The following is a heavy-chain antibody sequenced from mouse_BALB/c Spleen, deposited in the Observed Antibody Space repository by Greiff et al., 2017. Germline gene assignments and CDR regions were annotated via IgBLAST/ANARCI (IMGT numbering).Heavy chain of an antibody. V-gene: IGHV5-6-3*01. D-gene: IGHD2-2*01. CDR3: ARGNGYDVGWYFDV. CDR2: INSNGGST. J-gene: IGHJ1*01. Sequence: VHLVESGGGLVQPGGSLKLSCAASGFTFSSYGMSWVRQTPDKRLELVATINSNGGSTYYPDSVKGRFTISRDNAKNTLYLQMSSLKSEDTAMYYCARGNGYDVGWYFDVWGAGTTVTVSS. CDR1: GFTFSSYG.